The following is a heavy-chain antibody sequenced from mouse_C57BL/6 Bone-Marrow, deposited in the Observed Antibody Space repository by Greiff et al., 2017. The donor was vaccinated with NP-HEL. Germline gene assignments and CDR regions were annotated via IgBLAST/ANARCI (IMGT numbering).Heavy chain of an antibody. CDR1: GFTFSSYA. CDR2: ISSGGDYI. V-gene: IGHV5-9-1*02. J-gene: IGHJ1*03. D-gene: IGHD1-3*01. Sequence: EVQVVESGEGLVKPGGSLKLSCAASGFTFSSYAMSWVRQTPEKRLEWVAYISSGGDYIYYADTVKGRFTISRDNDRNTLYLEMSSLKSEDTAMYYCTRLTFYWYFDVWGTGTTVTVSS. CDR3: TRLTFYWYFDV.